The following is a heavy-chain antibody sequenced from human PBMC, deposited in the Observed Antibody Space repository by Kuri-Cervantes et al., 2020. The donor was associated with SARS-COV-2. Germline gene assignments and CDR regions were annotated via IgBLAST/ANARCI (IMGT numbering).Heavy chain of an antibody. CDR2: TYYRSKWYH. V-gene: IGHV6-1*01. CDR3: ARVTTGTLDY. CDR1: GDSVSSNSAG. J-gene: IGHJ4*02. D-gene: IGHD1-1*01. Sequence: LRLSCAISGDSVSSNSAGWNWIRQSPSRGLEWLGRTYYRSKWYHDYAVSVKSRIIINPDTSKNQFSPQLSSVTPEDTAVYYCARVTTGTLDYWGQGTLVTVSS.